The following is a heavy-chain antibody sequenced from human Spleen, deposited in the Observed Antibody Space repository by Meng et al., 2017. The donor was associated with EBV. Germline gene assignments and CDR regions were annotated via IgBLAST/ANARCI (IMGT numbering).Heavy chain of an antibody. CDR1: GFTFSNYA. V-gene: IGHV3-23*01. J-gene: IGHJ5*02. CDR2: IDDSGTAT. D-gene: IGHD1-26*01. Sequence: EVHLLESGGGLVQPGGYLRLSCVASGFTFSNYAMSWVRQPPGKGLEWVSTIDDSGTATHYADSVKGRFTISRDNSKNTLYLQMNGLRVEDTAVYYCRGQVGGTGPNWFDPWGQGTLVTVAS. CDR3: RGQVGGTGPNWFDP.